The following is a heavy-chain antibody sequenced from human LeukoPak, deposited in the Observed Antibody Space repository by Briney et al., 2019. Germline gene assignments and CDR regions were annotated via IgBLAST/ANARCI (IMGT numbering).Heavy chain of an antibody. D-gene: IGHD2-21*02. CDR1: GFTFSSYT. J-gene: IGHJ4*02. Sequence: GGSLRLSCAASGFTFSSYTMNWVRQPPGKGLEWVSNIGTSSTTIYYADSVKGRFTISRDNAKNSLYLQMNSLRAEDTAVYFCARGRDFFYFDYWGRGTLVTVSS. V-gene: IGHV3-48*01. CDR3: ARGRDFFYFDY. CDR2: IGTSSTTI.